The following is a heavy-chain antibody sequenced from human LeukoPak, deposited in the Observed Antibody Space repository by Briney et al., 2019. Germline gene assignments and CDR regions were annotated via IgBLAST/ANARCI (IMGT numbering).Heavy chain of an antibody. J-gene: IGHJ4*02. CDR1: GFPFDVYC. Sequence: GGSLRLSCAASGFPFDVYCMSCASQAPGKGREWGSGINRNSGSTGYGGSVKGRFTISRDNAKNSLYLQMNSLRAEDTALYYCARVDSRGWYRADYWGQGTLVTVSS. V-gene: IGHV3-20*04. CDR3: ARVDSRGWYRADY. D-gene: IGHD6-19*01. CDR2: INRNSGST.